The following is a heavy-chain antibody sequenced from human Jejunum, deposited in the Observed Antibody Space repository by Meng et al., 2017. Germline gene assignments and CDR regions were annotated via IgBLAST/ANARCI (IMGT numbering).Heavy chain of an antibody. D-gene: IGHD4-11*01. J-gene: IGHJ6*02. V-gene: IGHV3-48*03. Sequence: GESLKISCVASGFTLNTYEMNWVRQAPGKGLEWISYISDSARKIYYADSVKGRFTISRDDAKNSVFLQLNSLRVEDTAVYYCARDQYHYYSLDVWGQGTTVTVSS. CDR2: ISDSARKI. CDR3: ARDQYHYYSLDV. CDR1: GFTLNTYE.